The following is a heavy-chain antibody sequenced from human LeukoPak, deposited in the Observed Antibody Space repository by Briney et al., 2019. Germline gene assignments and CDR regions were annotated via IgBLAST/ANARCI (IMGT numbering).Heavy chain of an antibody. J-gene: IGHJ6*02. D-gene: IGHD4-17*01. CDR1: GGSISSSSSH. CDR2: IYYSGTT. V-gene: IGHV4-39*01. CDR3: ARGIDYVPSMDV. Sequence: SETLSLTCTVSGGSISSSSSHWGWIRQPPGEGLEWIGSIYYSGTTYYNPSLKSRVTISVDTSKNQFSLKLSSVTAADTAVYYCARGIDYVPSMDVWGQGTTVTVSS.